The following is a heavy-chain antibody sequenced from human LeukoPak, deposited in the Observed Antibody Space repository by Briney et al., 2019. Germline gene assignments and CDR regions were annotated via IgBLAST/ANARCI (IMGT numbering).Heavy chain of an antibody. CDR2: INHRGST. V-gene: IGHV4-34*01. CDR1: GGSFSGYY. D-gene: IGHD2-2*01. Sequence: PSETLSLTCAVYGGSFSGYYWSWLRQPPGRGLEWIGEINHRGSTNYHPSLKSRDTISVDTYKNQFSLKLSSVTAADTAVYYCARHRSCSSTSCPYYYYYYYMDVWGKGTPVTVSS. CDR3: ARHRSCSSTSCPYYYYYYYMDV. J-gene: IGHJ6*03.